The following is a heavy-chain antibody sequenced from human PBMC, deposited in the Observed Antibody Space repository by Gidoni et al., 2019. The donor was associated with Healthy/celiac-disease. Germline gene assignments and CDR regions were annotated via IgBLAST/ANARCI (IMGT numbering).Heavy chain of an antibody. CDR2: ISGSGGST. D-gene: IGHD3-3*01. V-gene: IGHV3-23*01. CDR3: AKEAGITIFGVVSSNPDKQLA. CDR1: GFTFSSYA. Sequence: EVQLLESGGGLVQPGGSLRLSCAVSGFTFSSYAMSWVRQAPGKGLEWVSAISGSGGSTYYADSVKGRFTISRDNSKNTLYLQMNSLRAEDTAVYYCAKEAGITIFGVVSSNPDKQLAWGQGTLVTVSS. J-gene: IGHJ4*02.